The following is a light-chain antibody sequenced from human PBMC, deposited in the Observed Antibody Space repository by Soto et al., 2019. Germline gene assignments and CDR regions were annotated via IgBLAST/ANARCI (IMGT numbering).Light chain of an antibody. V-gene: IGLV1-40*01. CDR2: GNS. Sequence: QSVLTQPTSVSGAPGQGVTISCIGSSSNIGAGYDVHWYQQVSGTAPKLLLYGNSNRPSGVPDRFSGSKSGTSASLAIIGLQPEDEADYYCQSYDSSLSGVLFGGGTKLTVL. J-gene: IGLJ2*01. CDR3: QSYDSSLSGVL. CDR1: SSNIGAGYD.